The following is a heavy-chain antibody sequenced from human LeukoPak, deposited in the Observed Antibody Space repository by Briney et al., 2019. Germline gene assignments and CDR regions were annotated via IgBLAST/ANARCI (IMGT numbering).Heavy chain of an antibody. CDR2: INSDASST. CDR1: GFTFSYSW. CDR3: ARDRYYTMDV. V-gene: IGHV3-74*01. Sequence: GGSLRLSCAASGFTFSYSWMHWVRQAPGKGLVWVSRINSDASSTNYADSVKGRFTISRDNAKNTLYLQMNSLRAEDTAVYYCARDRYYTMDVWGQGTTVTVSS. J-gene: IGHJ6*02.